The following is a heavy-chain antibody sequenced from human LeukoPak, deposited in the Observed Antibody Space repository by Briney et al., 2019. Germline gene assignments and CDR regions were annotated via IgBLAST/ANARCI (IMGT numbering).Heavy chain of an antibody. CDR2: VYTGSA. Sequence: SQTLSLTCTVSGASISSNNYWWNWIRQPAGKGLEWIGRVYTGSANYNPSLKSRVDISVDTSKNHFSLKLTSVTAADTAVYYCAILGSRDFWGQGTLVTVSS. CDR3: AILGSRDF. CDR1: GASISSNNYW. J-gene: IGHJ4*02. D-gene: IGHD3-10*01. V-gene: IGHV4-61*02.